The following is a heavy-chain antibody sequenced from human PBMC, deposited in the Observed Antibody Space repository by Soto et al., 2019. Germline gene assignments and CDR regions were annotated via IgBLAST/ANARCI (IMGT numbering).Heavy chain of an antibody. V-gene: IGHV4-39*01. CDR1: GGSISSRGYY. D-gene: IGHD2-8*02. Sequence: SETLSLTCTVSGGSISSRGYYCGWIRQPPGKGLEWIGSIDHSGDTYYNPSLRSRVTISVDTSKNQFSLNLKSVNAADTAVYYCARHFCTGGPCYFDYWGQGTLVTVSS. CDR2: IDHSGDT. CDR3: ARHFCTGGPCYFDY. J-gene: IGHJ4*02.